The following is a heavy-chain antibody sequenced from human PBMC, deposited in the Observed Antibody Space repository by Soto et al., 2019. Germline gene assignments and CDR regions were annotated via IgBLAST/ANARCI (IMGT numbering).Heavy chain of an antibody. CDR3: ARSVRGVIMGFDY. D-gene: IGHD3-10*01. CDR2: IIPIFGTA. V-gene: IGHV1-69*13. CDR1: GGTFSSYA. J-gene: IGHJ4*02. Sequence: SVKVSCKASGGTFSSYAISWVRQAPGQGLEWMGGIIPIFGTANYAQKFQGRVTITADESTSTAYMELRSLRSEDTAVYYCARSVRGVIMGFDYWGQGTLVTVSS.